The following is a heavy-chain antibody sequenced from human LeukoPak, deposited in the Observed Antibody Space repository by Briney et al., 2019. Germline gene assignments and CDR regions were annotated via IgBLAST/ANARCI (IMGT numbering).Heavy chain of an antibody. CDR3: ARRPRRGVKNFDY. CDR1: GFTFSSYW. Sequence: GGSLRLSCAASGFTFSSYWMSWVRQAPGKGLEWVANIKQDGSEKYYVDSVKGRFTISRDNAKNSLYLQMNSLRAEDTAVYYCARRPRRGVKNFDYWGQGTLVTVSS. CDR2: IKQDGSEK. J-gene: IGHJ4*02. V-gene: IGHV3-7*03. D-gene: IGHD3-10*01.